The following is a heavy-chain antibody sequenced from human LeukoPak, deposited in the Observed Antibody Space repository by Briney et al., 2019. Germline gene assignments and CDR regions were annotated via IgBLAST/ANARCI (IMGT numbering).Heavy chain of an antibody. V-gene: IGHV4-59*08. J-gene: IGHJ4*02. CDR3: ARHCSGGSCNSNFDY. CDR2: IYYSGST. D-gene: IGHD2-15*01. CDR1: GVSISSYY. Sequence: SETLSLTCIVSGVSISSYYWSWIRQPPGKGLEWIGYIYYSGSTNYNPSLRSRVTMSIDTSKNHFSLKLSSVTAADTAVYFCARHCSGGSCNSNFDYWGQGTLVTVSS.